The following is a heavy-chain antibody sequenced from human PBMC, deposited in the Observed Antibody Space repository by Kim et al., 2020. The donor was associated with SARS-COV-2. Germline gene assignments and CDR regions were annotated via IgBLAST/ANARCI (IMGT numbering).Heavy chain of an antibody. V-gene: IGHV3-21*04. J-gene: IGHJ5*01. CDR3: SCTPQYLKRPNHYNCF. CDR1: GFTFTSYS. Sequence: GGSLRLSCAASGFTFTSYSLNWVRQAPGKGLEWVSSIRSSGSYINYAYAATGRFTISRDNDKTKITLQMNSQRVETEAVSYYSCTPQYLKRPNHYNCF. CDR2: IRSSGSYI. D-gene: IGHD4-4*01.